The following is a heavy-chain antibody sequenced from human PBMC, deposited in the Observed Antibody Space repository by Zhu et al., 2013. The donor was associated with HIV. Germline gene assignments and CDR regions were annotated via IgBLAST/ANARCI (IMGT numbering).Heavy chain of an antibody. CDR2: INPSGGST. Sequence: QVQLVQSGAEVKKPGASVKVSCKASGYTFTSYYMHWVRQAPGQGPEWMGIINPSGGSTSYAQKFQGRVTMTRDTSTSTVYMELSSLRSEDTAVYYCARGTTEMATWANYFDYWGQGTLVTVSS. D-gene: IGHD5-12*01. J-gene: IGHJ4*02. CDR1: GYTFTSYY. V-gene: IGHV1-46*03. CDR3: ARGTTEMATWANYFDY.